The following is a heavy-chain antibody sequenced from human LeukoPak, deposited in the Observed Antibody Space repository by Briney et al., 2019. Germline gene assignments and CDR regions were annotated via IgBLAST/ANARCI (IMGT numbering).Heavy chain of an antibody. J-gene: IGHJ6*02. D-gene: IGHD5-18*01. CDR2: VRSKANSYAT. CDR1: GFTFSGSA. V-gene: IGHV3-73*01. Sequence: GGSLKLSCAASGFTFSGSAMPWVRQASGKGLEWVGRVRSKANSYATAYAASVKGRFTISRDDSKNTAYLQMNSLKTEDTAVYYCTRRERGYSYGTNLYYYGMDVWGQGTTVTVSS. CDR3: TRRERGYSYGTNLYYYGMDV.